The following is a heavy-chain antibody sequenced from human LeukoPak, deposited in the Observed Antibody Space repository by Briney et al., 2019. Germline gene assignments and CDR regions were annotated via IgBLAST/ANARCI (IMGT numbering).Heavy chain of an antibody. Sequence: GESLKISCNGSGYCFTSYWIGWVRQMPGKGLAWMGLIYPGDSDTRYSPSFQGQVTISADKSISTAYLQWSSLKASDTAMYYCARLPATVGYSRSWYGDPDDWGQGTLVTVSS. V-gene: IGHV5-51*01. CDR3: ARLPATVGYSRSWYGDPDD. J-gene: IGHJ4*02. CDR2: IYPGDSDT. D-gene: IGHD6-13*01. CDR1: GYCFTSYW.